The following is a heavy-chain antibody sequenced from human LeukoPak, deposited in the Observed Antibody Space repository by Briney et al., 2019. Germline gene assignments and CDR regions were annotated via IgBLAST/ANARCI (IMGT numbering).Heavy chain of an antibody. J-gene: IGHJ4*02. CDR2: IYSDNR. CDR1: GFTFSSNS. D-gene: IGHD4/OR15-4a*01. CDR3: ARRAGAYSHPYDY. V-gene: IGHV3-53*01. Sequence: GGSLRLSCTVSGFTFSSNSMSWVRQAPGKGLEWVSFIYSDNRHYSYSGRGRVTISRDNSKNTLYLQMNSLRAEDTAVYYCARRAGAYSHPYDYWGQGTLVTVSS.